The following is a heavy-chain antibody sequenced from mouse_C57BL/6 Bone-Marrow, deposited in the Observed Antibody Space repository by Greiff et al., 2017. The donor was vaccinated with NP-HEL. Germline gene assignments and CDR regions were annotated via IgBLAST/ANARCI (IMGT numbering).Heavy chain of an antibody. CDR3: ARDDYDGDY. CDR1: GYTFTSYW. D-gene: IGHD2-4*01. Sequence: QVQLKQSGAELVKPGASVKLSCKASGYTFTSYWITWVKQRPGQGLEWIGDISPGSGSTNYNEKFKSKATLTVDTSSSTAYMQLSSLTSEDSAVYYCARDDYDGDYWGQGTTLTVSS. V-gene: IGHV1-55*01. CDR2: ISPGSGST. J-gene: IGHJ2*01.